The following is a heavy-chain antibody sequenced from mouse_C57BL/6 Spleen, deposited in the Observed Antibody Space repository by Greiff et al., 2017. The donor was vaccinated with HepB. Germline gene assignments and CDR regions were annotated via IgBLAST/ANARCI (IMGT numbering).Heavy chain of an antibody. V-gene: IGHV5-17*01. Sequence: EVKLMESGGGLVKPGGSLKLSCAASGFTFSDYGMHWVRQAPEKGLEWVAYISSGSSTIYYADTVKGRFTISRDNAKNTLFLQMTSLRSEDTAMYYCASAEEVTTGRPYAMDYWGQGTSVTVSS. CDR3: ASAEEVTTGRPYAMDY. J-gene: IGHJ4*01. CDR1: GFTFSDYG. CDR2: ISSGSSTI. D-gene: IGHD2-2*01.